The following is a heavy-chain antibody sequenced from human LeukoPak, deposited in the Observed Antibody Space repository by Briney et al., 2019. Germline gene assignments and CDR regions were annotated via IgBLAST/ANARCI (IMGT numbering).Heavy chain of an antibody. CDR1: GYSISSGYY. Sequence: SETLSLTCAVSGYSISSGYYWGWIRQPPGRGLAWIGSIYHSGSTYHNPSLKSRVTISVDTSKSQFSLKLSSVTAADTAVYYCARLGMVGWLHRPFDYWGQGTLVTVSS. D-gene: IGHD5-24*01. J-gene: IGHJ4*02. CDR3: ARLGMVGWLHRPFDY. V-gene: IGHV4-38-2*01. CDR2: IYHSGST.